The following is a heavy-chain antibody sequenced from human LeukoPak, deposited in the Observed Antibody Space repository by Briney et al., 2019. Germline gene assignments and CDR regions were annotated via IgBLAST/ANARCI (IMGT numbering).Heavy chain of an antibody. Sequence: PSETLSLTCTVSGYSISSGYYWGWIRQPPGKGLEWIGSIYHSGSTYYNPSLKSRVTISVDTSKNQFSLNLISVTVADTAVYYCARTYYGDNWFDPWGQGTLVTVSS. CDR2: IYHSGST. D-gene: IGHD3-10*01. CDR3: ARTYYGDNWFDP. J-gene: IGHJ5*02. V-gene: IGHV4-38-2*02. CDR1: GYSISSGYY.